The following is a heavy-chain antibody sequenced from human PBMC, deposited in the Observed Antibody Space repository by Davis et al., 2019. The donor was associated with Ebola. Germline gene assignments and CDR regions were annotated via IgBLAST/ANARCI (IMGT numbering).Heavy chain of an antibody. D-gene: IGHD3-3*01. V-gene: IGHV1-46*01. Sequence: KFQGRVTMTRDTSTSTAYMELSSLRSEDTAVYYCARGYYDFWSGPLDYWGQGTLVTVSS. J-gene: IGHJ4*02. CDR3: ARGYYDFWSGPLDY.